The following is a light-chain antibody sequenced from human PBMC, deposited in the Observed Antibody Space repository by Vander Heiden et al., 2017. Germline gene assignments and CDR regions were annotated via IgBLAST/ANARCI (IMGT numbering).Light chain of an antibody. CDR2: KAS. CDR1: QSISSW. V-gene: IGKV1-5*03. J-gene: IGKJ1*01. CDR3: QQYNSNLWT. Sequence: DIQMTQSPSTLSASVGDRVTITCRASQSISSWLDWYQQKPGKAPKLLIYKASSLESGVPSRFSGSGSGTEFTLTISSLQPDDFATYYCQQYNSNLWTFGQGTKVEIK.